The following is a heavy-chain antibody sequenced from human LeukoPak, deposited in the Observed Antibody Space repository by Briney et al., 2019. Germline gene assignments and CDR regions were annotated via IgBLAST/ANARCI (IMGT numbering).Heavy chain of an antibody. J-gene: IGHJ4*02. CDR1: GYTFTSYE. V-gene: IGHV1-8*01. D-gene: IGHD4-17*01. CDR2: MNPNSGNT. CDR3: ARDLGYGDYDDY. Sequence: ASVKVSCKASGYTFTSYEINWVRQATGQGLEWMGWMNPNSGNTGYAQKFQGRVTMTRDASISTAYMELSRLRSDDTAVYYCARDLGYGDYDDYWGQGTLVTVSS.